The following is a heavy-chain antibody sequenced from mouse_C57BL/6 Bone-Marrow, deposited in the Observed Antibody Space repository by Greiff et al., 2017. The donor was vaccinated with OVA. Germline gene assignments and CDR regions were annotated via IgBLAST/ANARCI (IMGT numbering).Heavy chain of an antibody. CDR2: INPSSGYT. CDR3: AIITTVVARRYFDV. V-gene: IGHV1-7*01. Sequence: VQLQQSGAELAKPGASVKLSCKASGYTFTSYWMHWVKQRPGQGLEWIGYINPSSGYTKYNQKFKDKATLTADKSSRTAYMQLSSLTYEDSAVYYSAIITTVVARRYFDVWGTGTTVTVSS. J-gene: IGHJ1*03. D-gene: IGHD1-1*01. CDR1: GYTFTSYW.